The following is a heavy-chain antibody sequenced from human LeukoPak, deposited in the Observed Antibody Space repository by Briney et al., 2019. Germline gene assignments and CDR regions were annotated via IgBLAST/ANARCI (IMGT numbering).Heavy chain of an antibody. CDR3: ARDRSMSGWYIDL. V-gene: IGHV3-33*01. D-gene: IGHD2/OR15-2a*01. J-gene: IGHJ2*01. CDR2: IWYDGSNK. CDR1: GFTFSSYG. Sequence: GGSLRLSCAAPGFTFSSYGMHWVRQAPGKGLEWVAVIWYDGSNKYYPDSVQGRFTISRDNSKNTLYLQVNSLRAEDTAVYYCARDRSMSGWYIDLWGRGTLVTVSS.